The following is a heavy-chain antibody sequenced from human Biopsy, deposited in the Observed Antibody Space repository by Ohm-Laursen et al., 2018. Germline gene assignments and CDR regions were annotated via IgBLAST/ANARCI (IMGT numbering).Heavy chain of an antibody. V-gene: IGHV4-59*11. CDR3: ARGSNDFGGLYFPR. D-gene: IGHD4-23*01. CDR1: GGSFTGHY. CDR2: ISYTGYT. Sequence: SDTLSLTCTVSGGSFTGHYWSWIRQPPGKGLEWIGHISYTGYTSYNASLKSRVTISVDTSRNHFSLRLSSLTAAETAVYYCARGSNDFGGLYFPRWGQGTLLTVSS. J-gene: IGHJ4*02.